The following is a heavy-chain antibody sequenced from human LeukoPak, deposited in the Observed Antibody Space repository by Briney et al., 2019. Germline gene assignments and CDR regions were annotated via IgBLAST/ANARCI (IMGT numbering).Heavy chain of an antibody. CDR2: IRPSGDNT. V-gene: IGHV3-23*01. CDR1: GFTFSSYD. CDR3: AELGITMIGGV. Sequence: PGGALRLSCVASGFTFSSYDMTWVRQAPGRRLEWVSSIRPSGDNTYYGDSVKGRFTISRDNSKNSLYLQMNSLRAEDTAVYYCAELGITMIGGVWGKGTTVTISS. D-gene: IGHD3-10*02. J-gene: IGHJ6*04.